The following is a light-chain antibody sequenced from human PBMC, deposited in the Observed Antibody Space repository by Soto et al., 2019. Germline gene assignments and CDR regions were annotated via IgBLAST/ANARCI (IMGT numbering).Light chain of an antibody. J-gene: IGKJ5*01. Sequence: DIQMTQSPSSLSASVGDRVTITCQASQDVSNYLNWYQQKLGKAPKLLIYDASNLETGVPSRFSGSGSGTYFSFTIRSLQHEDFATYYCQQYSNLITFGQGTRLEIK. CDR2: DAS. CDR3: QQYSNLIT. CDR1: QDVSNY. V-gene: IGKV1-33*01.